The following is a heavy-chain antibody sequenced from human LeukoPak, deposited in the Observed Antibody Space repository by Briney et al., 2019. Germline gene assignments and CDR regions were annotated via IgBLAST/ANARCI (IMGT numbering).Heavy chain of an antibody. D-gene: IGHD2-15*01. CDR3: ASSAGYCSGGSCYYWFDP. CDR1: GYTFTGYY. V-gene: IGHV1-2*02. J-gene: IGHJ5*02. CDR2: INPNSGGT. Sequence: ASVKVSCKASGYTFTGYYMHWVRQAPGQGLEWMGWINPNSGGTNYAQKFQGRVTITRDTSISTAYMELSRLRSDDTAVYYCASSAGYCSGGSCYYWFDPWGQGTLVTVSS.